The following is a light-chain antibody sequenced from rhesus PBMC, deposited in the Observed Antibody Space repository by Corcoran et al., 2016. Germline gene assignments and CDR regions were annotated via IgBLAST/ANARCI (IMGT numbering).Light chain of an antibody. V-gene: IGKV3-24*04. CDR3: LQSSNWPRT. Sequence: EIVMTQSPATLALSPGERATLSCRASQSVSSYLAWYQQKPGQAPRLLLYGASRRATGIPARFSGSGSGTEFTLTLSSLEPDDVGVYFCLQSSNWPRTFGQGTKVEIK. J-gene: IGKJ1*01. CDR1: QSVSSY. CDR2: GAS.